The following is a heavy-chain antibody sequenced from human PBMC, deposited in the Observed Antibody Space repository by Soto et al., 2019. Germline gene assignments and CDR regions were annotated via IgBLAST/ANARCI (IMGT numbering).Heavy chain of an antibody. J-gene: IGHJ4*02. CDR2: ISYDGNSK. D-gene: IGHD3-16*01. V-gene: IGHV3-30-3*01. CDR1: GFTFSGYS. Sequence: QVQLVESGGGVVQPGRSLRLSCAASGFTFSGYSMHWVRQAPGKGLEWVATISYDGNSKYYADAVKGRPTISRDNSKNSLYLQMNTLTTEHTAVYYCARPYDTTWGGYWGQGTLVTVSS. CDR3: ARPYDTTWGGY.